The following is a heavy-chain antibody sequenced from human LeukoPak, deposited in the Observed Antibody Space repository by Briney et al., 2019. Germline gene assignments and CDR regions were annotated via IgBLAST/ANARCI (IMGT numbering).Heavy chain of an antibody. CDR2: INHSGXX. D-gene: IGHD6-13*01. CDR3: ARGFRSWYSDLFDY. J-gene: IGHJ4*02. CDR1: GGSFXGYY. Sequence: SETLSLTCAVYGGSFXGYYWSWXRQPPGXXXXXXGXINHSGXXXXXXXXXXXXXISVXTSXXXXSLKLSSVTAADTAVYYCARGFRSWYSDLFDYWGQGTLVTVSS. V-gene: IGHV4-34*01.